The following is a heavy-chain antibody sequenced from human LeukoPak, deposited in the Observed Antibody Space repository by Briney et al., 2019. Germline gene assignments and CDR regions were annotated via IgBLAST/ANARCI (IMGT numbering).Heavy chain of an antibody. J-gene: IGHJ6*03. CDR2: ISSRSSYI. CDR1: GFTFSSYD. Sequence: GGSLRLSCAASGFTFSSYDMTWVRQAPGKGLGWVSSISSRSSYIYYAESVKGRFAISRDNAKNLLFLQMNSLRAEDTAVYYCARAFSGSYYYHYYYMDVWGKGTTVTVSS. D-gene: IGHD1-26*01. V-gene: IGHV3-21*06. CDR3: ARAFSGSYYYHYYYMDV.